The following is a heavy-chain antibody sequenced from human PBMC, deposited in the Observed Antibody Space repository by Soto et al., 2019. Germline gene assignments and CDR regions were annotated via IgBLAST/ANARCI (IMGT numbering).Heavy chain of an antibody. CDR1: GFTFSTYG. V-gene: IGHV3-33*01. D-gene: IGHD3-10*01. CDR2: IWYDGSNQ. Sequence: GGSLRLSCXPSGFTFSTYGMHWVRQAPGKGLEWVAVIWYDGSNQYYADSVKGRFTISRDNSKNMLYLQMNSLRAEDTAVYYCARDLGAFNYGSAYFDYWGQGTPVTVSS. CDR3: ARDLGAFNYGSAYFDY. J-gene: IGHJ4*02.